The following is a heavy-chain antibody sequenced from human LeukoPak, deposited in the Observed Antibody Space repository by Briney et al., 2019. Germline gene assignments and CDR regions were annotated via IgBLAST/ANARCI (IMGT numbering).Heavy chain of an antibody. CDR1: GFTFSSYE. V-gene: IGHV3-48*03. CDR3: ARDLELWLRSSFERPYNWFDP. CDR2: ISSSGSTI. J-gene: IGHJ5*02. Sequence: GGSLRLSCAASGFTFSSYEMNWVRQAPGKGLEWVSYISSSGSTIYYADSVKGRFTISRDNAKNSLYLQMNSLRAEDTAVYYCARDLELWLRSSFERPYNWFDPWGQGTLVTVSS. D-gene: IGHD5-18*01.